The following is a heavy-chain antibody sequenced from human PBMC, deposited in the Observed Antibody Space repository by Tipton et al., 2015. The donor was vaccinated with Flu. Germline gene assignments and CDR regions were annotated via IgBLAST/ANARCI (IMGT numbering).Heavy chain of an antibody. V-gene: IGHV3-53*01. CDR1: GVNVSGNY. CDR3: ARGRGYCVTTTCLLPFDF. Sequence: SLRLSCAASGVNVSGNYMSWVRQTPGKGLEWVSVIYGEGRASYTDSVKGRFTISRDNSKNTLYLQMNSLRAEDTAVYYCARGRGYCVTTTCLLPFDFWGQGTLVTVSS. CDR2: IYGEGRA. D-gene: IGHD2-2*01. J-gene: IGHJ4*02.